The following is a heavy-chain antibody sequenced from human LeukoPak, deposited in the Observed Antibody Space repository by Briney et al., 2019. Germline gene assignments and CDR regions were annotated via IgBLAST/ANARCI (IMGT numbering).Heavy chain of an antibody. CDR2: ISYHGSNK. V-gene: IGHV3-30*04. D-gene: IGHD3/OR15-3a*01. Sequence: GGSLRLSCAASGFTFSSYSMHWVRQAPGKGVQWLTLISYHGSNKDYTDSVKGRFIISRDNSKNTLFLQMNSLRTEDTAIYFCARSPERLGQGYLDSWGQGTLVTVSS. J-gene: IGHJ4*02. CDR1: GFTFSSYS. CDR3: ARSPERLGQGYLDS.